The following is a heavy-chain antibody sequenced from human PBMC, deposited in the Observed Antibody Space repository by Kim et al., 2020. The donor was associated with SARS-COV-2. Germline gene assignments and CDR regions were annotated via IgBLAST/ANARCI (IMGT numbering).Heavy chain of an antibody. J-gene: IGHJ4*02. V-gene: IGHV1-46*01. D-gene: IGHD3-22*01. Sequence: ASVKVSCKASGYTFTSYYMHWVRQAPGQGLEWMGIINPSGGSTSYAQKFQGRVTMTRDTSTSTVYMELSSLRSEDTAVYYCARGPVGAVVVIVAFDYWGQGTLVTVSS. CDR3: ARGPVGAVVVIVAFDY. CDR2: INPSGGST. CDR1: GYTFTSYY.